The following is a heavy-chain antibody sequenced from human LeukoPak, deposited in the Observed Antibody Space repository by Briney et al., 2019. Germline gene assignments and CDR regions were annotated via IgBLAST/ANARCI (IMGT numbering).Heavy chain of an antibody. D-gene: IGHD2-2*01. CDR1: GFTVSSNY. Sequence: GGSLRLSCAASGFTVSSNYMSWVRQAPGKGLEWVSVIYSGGSTYYADSVKGRFTISRDNSKNTLYLQMNSLRAEDTAVYYCVRDRAYCSSTSCYGLVYYYGMDVWGQGTTVTVSS. V-gene: IGHV3-53*01. J-gene: IGHJ6*02. CDR2: IYSGGST. CDR3: VRDRAYCSSTSCYGLVYYYGMDV.